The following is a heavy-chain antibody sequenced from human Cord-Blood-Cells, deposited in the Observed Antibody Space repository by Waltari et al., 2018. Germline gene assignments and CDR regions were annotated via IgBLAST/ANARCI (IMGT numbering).Heavy chain of an antibody. V-gene: IGHV1-24*01. CDR2: FDPEDGET. Sequence: QVQLVQSGAEVKKPGASVKVSCKVSGYTLTELSMHWVRQAPGNVLEWMGGFDPEDGETIYAQKFQGRVTMTEDTSTDTAYMELSSLRSEDTAVYYCATAYDSSGYYYIRDAFDIWGQGTMVTVSS. J-gene: IGHJ3*02. CDR1: GYTLTELS. CDR3: ATAYDSSGYYYIRDAFDI. D-gene: IGHD3-22*01.